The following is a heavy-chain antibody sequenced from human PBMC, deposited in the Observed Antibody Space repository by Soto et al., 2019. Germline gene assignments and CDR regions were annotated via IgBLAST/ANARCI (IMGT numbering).Heavy chain of an antibody. Sequence: GWSLRLSCVTSGFSFSTFWLNWVRQAPGKGLEWVANINQDGSEKYYVDSVKGRFTISRDNAQSSLYLQMNSLRVEDTAVYYCARKLTTGTTSNWFDPWGQGTLVTVSS. CDR3: ARKLTTGTTSNWFDP. V-gene: IGHV3-7*02. CDR2: INQDGSEK. CDR1: GFSFSTFW. D-gene: IGHD1-1*01. J-gene: IGHJ5*02.